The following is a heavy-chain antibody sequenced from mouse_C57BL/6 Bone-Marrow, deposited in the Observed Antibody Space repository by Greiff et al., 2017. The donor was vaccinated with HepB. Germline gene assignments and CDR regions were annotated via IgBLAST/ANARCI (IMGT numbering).Heavy chain of an antibody. CDR2: IDPENGDT. CDR3: TTDYSNY. V-gene: IGHV14-4*01. J-gene: IGHJ2*01. D-gene: IGHD2-5*01. CDR1: GFNIKDDY. Sequence: LQLQQSGAELVRPGASAKLSCTASGFNIKDDYMHWVKQRPEQGLEWIGWIDPENGDTEFASKFQGKATITADTTSNTVYLQRSSLTSEDTAVYYCTTDYSNYWGQGTTLTVSS.